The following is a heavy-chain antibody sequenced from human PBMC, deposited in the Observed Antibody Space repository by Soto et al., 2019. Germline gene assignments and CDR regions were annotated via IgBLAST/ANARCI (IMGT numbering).Heavy chain of an antibody. CDR2: ISSSSSYI. D-gene: IGHD6-13*01. CDR3: ARSVRAGFYYYYGMDV. J-gene: IGHJ6*02. CDR1: GFTFISYS. V-gene: IGHV3-21*01. Sequence: PGWSLRLSCASSGFTFISYSMKWVRQAPGKGLEWVSSISSSSSYIYYADSVKGRFTISRDNAKNSLYLQMNSLRAEDTAVYYCARSVRAGFYYYYGMDVWGQGTTVTVSS.